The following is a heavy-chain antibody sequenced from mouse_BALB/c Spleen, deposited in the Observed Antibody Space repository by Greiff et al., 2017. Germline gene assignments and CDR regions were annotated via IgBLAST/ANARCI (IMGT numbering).Heavy chain of an antibody. V-gene: IGHV1S22*01. Sequence: LQQPGSELVRPGASVKLSCKASGYTFTSYWMHWVKQRPGQGLEWIGNIYPGSGSTNYDEKFKSKATLTVDTSSSTAYMQLSSLTSEDSAVYFCAVYYDYDAWFAYWGQGTLVTVSA. CDR3: AVYYDYDAWFAY. D-gene: IGHD2-4*01. CDR1: GYTFTSYW. J-gene: IGHJ3*01. CDR2: IYPGSGST.